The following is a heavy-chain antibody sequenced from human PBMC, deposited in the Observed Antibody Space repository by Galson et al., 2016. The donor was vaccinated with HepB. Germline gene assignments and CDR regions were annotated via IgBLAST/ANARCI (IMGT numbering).Heavy chain of an antibody. CDR1: GFFFSNYG. D-gene: IGHD3-10*01. CDR2: VSYDGYSK. CDR3: AKDVYTSGSEYGMDV. Sequence: SLRLSCAASGFFFSNYGMHWVRQAPGKGLAWVAVVSYDGYSKYYADSVKGRFTISRDNSKTTMYLQMNSLRVEDTDVYYCAKDVYTSGSEYGMDVWGQGTTVTVSS. V-gene: IGHV3-30*18. J-gene: IGHJ6*02.